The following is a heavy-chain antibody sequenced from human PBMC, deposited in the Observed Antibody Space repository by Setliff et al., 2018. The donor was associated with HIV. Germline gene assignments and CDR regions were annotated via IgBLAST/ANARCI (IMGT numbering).Heavy chain of an antibody. J-gene: IGHJ4*02. CDR2: IYFSGST. Sequence: TLSLTCTVSGGSISSGSYYWNWIRQPAGKGLEWIGRIYFSGSTNYNPSLKSRVTISVDTSKKQFSLKLRSVTAADTAVYYCARSSYYGSGSYTDYWGQGTLVTVSS. CDR1: GGSISSGSYY. V-gene: IGHV4-61*02. D-gene: IGHD3-10*01. CDR3: ARSSYYGSGSYTDY.